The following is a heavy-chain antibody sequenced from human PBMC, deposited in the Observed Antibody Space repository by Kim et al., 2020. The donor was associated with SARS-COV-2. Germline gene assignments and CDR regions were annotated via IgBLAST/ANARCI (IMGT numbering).Heavy chain of an antibody. J-gene: IGHJ3*02. D-gene: IGHD3-22*01. CDR1: GGSISSYY. Sequence: SETLSLTCTVSGGSISSYYWSWIRQPPGKGLEWIGYIYYSGSTNYNPSLKSRVTISVDTSKNQFSLKLSSVPAADTAVYYCAREGAVVVKSAFDIWGQGTMVTVSS. CDR2: IYYSGST. CDR3: AREGAVVVKSAFDI. V-gene: IGHV4-59*01.